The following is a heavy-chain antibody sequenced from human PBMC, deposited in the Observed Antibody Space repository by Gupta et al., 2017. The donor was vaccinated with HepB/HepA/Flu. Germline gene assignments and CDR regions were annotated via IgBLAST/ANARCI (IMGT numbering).Heavy chain of an antibody. J-gene: IGHJ4*02. CDR1: GGSINTNFYY. V-gene: IGHV4-39*01. D-gene: IGHD5-18*01. CDR3: VKYRYDGPLG. Sequence: QLQLQESGPGLVKPSETLSLTCTVSGGSINTNFYYWGWIRQPPGKGLEWLATNFYSGHTYSNSSLKNRCTISMDPAGNQFSLRLSSVTAADTAFYYCVKYRYDGPLGWGQGILVAVSS. CDR2: NFYSGHT.